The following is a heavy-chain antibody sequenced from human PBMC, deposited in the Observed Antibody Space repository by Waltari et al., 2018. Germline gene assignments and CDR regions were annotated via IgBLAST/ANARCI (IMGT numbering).Heavy chain of an antibody. CDR3: ARQEASNRGWYGGYNYYGMDV. CDR1: GFTFSNYW. D-gene: IGHD6-19*01. CDR2: IKQDGRGK. Sequence: EVQLVESGGGLVQTGGSLRLSCAASGFTFSNYWMTWVRQAPGKGLEGVAIIKQDGRGKSYLGLVRGRFTISRDNAKNSLYLQMNSLRAEDPAMYYCARQEASNRGWYGGYNYYGMDVWGQGTTVTVSS. V-gene: IGHV3-7*01. J-gene: IGHJ6*02.